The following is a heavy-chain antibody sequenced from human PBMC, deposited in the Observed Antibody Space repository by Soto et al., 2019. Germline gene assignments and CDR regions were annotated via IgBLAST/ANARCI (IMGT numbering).Heavy chain of an antibody. Sequence: EVQLVQSGAEVKKPGITVKISCKVSGYTFTDYYMHWVQQAPGKGLEWMGLVDSEDAETIYAEKFQDRVTITAGTSTDTAYMELSSLKSDDTAVYYCATLTRSTGAIFDYWGQGTLVTVSS. CDR3: ATLTRSTGAIFDY. CDR2: VDSEDAET. D-gene: IGHD4-4*01. V-gene: IGHV1-69-2*01. J-gene: IGHJ4*02. CDR1: GYTFTDYY.